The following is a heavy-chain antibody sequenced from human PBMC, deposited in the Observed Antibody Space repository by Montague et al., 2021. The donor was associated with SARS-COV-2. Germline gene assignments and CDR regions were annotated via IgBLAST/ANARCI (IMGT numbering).Heavy chain of an antibody. D-gene: IGHD4-23*01. V-gene: IGHV4-34*01. J-gene: IGHJ4*02. CDR1: GGSFSGYY. CDR2: INHSGTT. CDR3: ARWDPQTLTLIGLRGKSASDX. Sequence: SETQSLTCAVYGGSFSGYYWTWIRQSPGKGLEWIAEINHSGTTNYNFNPSLRSRVTISVDTSKSQFSLKLTSVTAADTGVYYCARWDPQTLTLIGLRGKSASDXWGQGTLVTVSS.